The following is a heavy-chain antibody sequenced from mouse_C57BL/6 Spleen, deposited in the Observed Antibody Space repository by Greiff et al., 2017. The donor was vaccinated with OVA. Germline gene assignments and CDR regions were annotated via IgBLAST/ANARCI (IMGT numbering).Heavy chain of an antibody. CDR2: ISDGGSYT. CDR3: TRDYDGPLDY. J-gene: IGHJ2*01. Sequence: EVQLVESGGGLVKPGGSLKLSCAASGFTFSSYAMSWVRQTPEKRLEWVATISDGGSYTYYTDNVKGRFTITRDNSKNNLYLQMSHLKSEDTAKYYCTRDYDGPLDYWGQGTTLTVSS. D-gene: IGHD2-3*01. CDR1: GFTFSSYA. V-gene: IGHV5-4*01.